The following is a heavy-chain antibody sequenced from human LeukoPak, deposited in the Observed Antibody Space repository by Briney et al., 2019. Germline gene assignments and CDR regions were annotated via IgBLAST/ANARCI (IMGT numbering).Heavy chain of an antibody. Sequence: SGPTQVNPTQTLTLTCTFSGFSFTTNGVGVSWVRQPPGKALEWLAHIHWDADKRYSPSLKSRLTITRDTSKNEVVLIMTNVDPVDTATYYCVHTVLRSPDSWGQGTLVTVSS. D-gene: IGHD3-3*01. J-gene: IGHJ4*02. CDR3: VHTVLRSPDS. V-gene: IGHV2-5*02. CDR1: GFSFTTNGVG. CDR2: IHWDADK.